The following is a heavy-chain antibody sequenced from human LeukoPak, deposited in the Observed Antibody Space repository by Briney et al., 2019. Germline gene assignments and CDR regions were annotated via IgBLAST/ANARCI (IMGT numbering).Heavy chain of an antibody. CDR2: ISSSSSYI. CDR1: GFTFSSYS. D-gene: IGHD6-13*01. V-gene: IGHV3-21*01. Sequence: GWSLRLSCAASGFTFSSYSMNWVRQAPGKGLEWVSSISSSSSYIYYADSVKGRFTISRDNAKNSLYLQMNSLRAEDTAVYYCAKQGIAAEGGYWGQGTLVTVSS. CDR3: AKQGIAAEGGY. J-gene: IGHJ4*02.